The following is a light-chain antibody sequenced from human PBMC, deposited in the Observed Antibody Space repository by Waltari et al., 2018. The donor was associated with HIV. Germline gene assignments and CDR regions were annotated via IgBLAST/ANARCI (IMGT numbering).Light chain of an antibody. CDR1: SSDVGAYQL. J-gene: IGLJ3*02. V-gene: IGLV2-23*02. Sequence: QTALTQPASLPGSPGQSITIFCTGTSSDVGAYQLVSWYQQHPGKAPRFIIWDVRERAAAVSNRFTGAKSVNTAVLTRFGLQADDAAVYYCCSYVREIVPGVFGGGTNLTVL. CDR3: CSYVREIVPGV. CDR2: DVR.